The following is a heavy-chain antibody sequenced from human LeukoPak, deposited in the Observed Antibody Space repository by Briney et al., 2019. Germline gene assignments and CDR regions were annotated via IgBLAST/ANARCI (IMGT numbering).Heavy chain of an antibody. D-gene: IGHD5-18*01. J-gene: IGHJ4*02. CDR3: ARDRGYSYGRDY. CDR2: IIPIFGTA. Sequence: SVKVSCKASGGTFSSYAISWVRQAPGQGLEWMGGIIPIFGTANYAQKFQGRVTITADKSTSTAYMELSSLRSEDTAVYYCARDRGYSYGRDYWGQGTLVTVSS. CDR1: GGTFSSYA. V-gene: IGHV1-69*06.